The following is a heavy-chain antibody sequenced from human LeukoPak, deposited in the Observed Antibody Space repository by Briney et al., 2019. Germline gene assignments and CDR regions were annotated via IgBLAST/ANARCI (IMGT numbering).Heavy chain of an antibody. V-gene: IGHV3-7*01. J-gene: IGHJ5*02. CDR1: GFIFRDYS. CDR3: GRWGITAALDR. CDR2: IRPDGDDK. D-gene: IGHD2-2*01. Sequence: AGGSLRLSCAVSGFIFRDYSMAWVRQAPGKGLEWVANIRPDGDDKYYVESVRGRFTISRDNAQNSLSLQIDSLRVEDSAVYHCGRWGITAALDRWGQGTLVSVS.